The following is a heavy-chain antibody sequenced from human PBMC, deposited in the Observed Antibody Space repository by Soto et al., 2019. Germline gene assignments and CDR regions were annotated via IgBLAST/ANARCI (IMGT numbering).Heavy chain of an antibody. J-gene: IGHJ6*04. D-gene: IGHD2-2*02. CDR1: GFTLSSYA. CDR2: ISSSGNGGNT. V-gene: IGHV3-23*01. CDR3: AKKEYYTDG. Sequence: EVQMLESGGGLVQPGGSLRLSCAASGFTLSSYAMNWVRQAPGKGLEWVSAISSSGNGGNTYYADSVKGRFTISRDNSKNTVYLQMNSLRTEDTAVYYCAKKEYYTDGWGKGTTVTVSA.